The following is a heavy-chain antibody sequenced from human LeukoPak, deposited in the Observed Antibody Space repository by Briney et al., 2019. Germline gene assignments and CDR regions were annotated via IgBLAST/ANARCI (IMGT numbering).Heavy chain of an antibody. Sequence: PGGSLRLSCAASGFTFSDYWMSWVRQAPGKGLEWVANIKQGGGAKYYVDSVKGRFTISRDNAKNTLYLQMNSLRAEDTAVYYCARDRDITNYDYVWGSYLPVTFDYWGQGTLVTVSS. CDR2: IKQGGGAK. CDR1: GFTFSDYW. V-gene: IGHV3-7*01. CDR3: ARDRDITNYDYVWGSYLPVTFDY. J-gene: IGHJ4*02. D-gene: IGHD3-16*02.